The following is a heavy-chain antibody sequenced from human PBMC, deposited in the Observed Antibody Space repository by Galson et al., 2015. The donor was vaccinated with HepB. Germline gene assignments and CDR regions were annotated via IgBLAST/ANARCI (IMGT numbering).Heavy chain of an antibody. CDR1: EFSLSSYT. CDR3: ARDRGGVGVSTITVGFFDS. D-gene: IGHD5/OR15-5a*01. J-gene: IGHJ4*02. Sequence: SLRLSCAASEFSLSSYTMNWAHQAPGKGLEWVSSITANSAYIYYSFSVKGRFTISRDNAKNSLFLQMNSLRAEDTAVYDCARDRGGVGVSTITVGFFDSWGQGTLVTVSS. V-gene: IGHV3-21*01. CDR2: ITANSAYI.